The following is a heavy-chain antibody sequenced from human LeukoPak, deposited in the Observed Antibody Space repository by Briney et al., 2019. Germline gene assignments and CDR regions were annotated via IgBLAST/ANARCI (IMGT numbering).Heavy chain of an antibody. J-gene: IGHJ4*02. CDR3: ARAFGSYPVIDY. V-gene: IGHV4-34*01. CDR2: INHSGST. D-gene: IGHD1-26*01. CDR1: GGSFSGYY. Sequence: EPSETLSLTCAVYGGSFSGYYWSWIRQPPGKGLEWIGEINHSGSTNYNPSLKSRVTISVDTSKNLFSLKLSSVTAADTAVYYCARAFGSYPVIDYWGQGTLVTVSS.